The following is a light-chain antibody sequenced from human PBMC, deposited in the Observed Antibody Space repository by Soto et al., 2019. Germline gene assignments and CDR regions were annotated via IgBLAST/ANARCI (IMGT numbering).Light chain of an antibody. V-gene: IGKV3-15*01. J-gene: IGKJ5*01. CDR1: QSVSSSY. CDR3: QQYNSWPPIT. CDR2: GAS. Sequence: EIVLTQSPGTLSLSPGERATLSCRASQSVSSSYLAWYQRKPGQAPRLLIYGASSRATGIPARFSGSGSGTEFTLTISSLQSEDFAVYYCQQYNSWPPITFGQGTRLENK.